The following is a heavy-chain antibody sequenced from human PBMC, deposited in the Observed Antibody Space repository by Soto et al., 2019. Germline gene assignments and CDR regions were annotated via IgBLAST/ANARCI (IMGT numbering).Heavy chain of an antibody. CDR2: INTYNGNT. V-gene: IGHV1-18*01. CDR3: ARGVGSGTYYNQYNWFDP. J-gene: IGHJ5*02. Sequence: QVQLVQSGAEVKKPGASVKVSCKASGYTFTNYGFSWVRQAPGEGPEWMGWINTYNGNTNHAQKLQGRVTMTTDTSTSTAYMELRSLRSDDTAVYYCARGVGSGTYYNQYNWFDPWGQGTLVTVSS. D-gene: IGHD3-10*01. CDR1: GYTFTNYG.